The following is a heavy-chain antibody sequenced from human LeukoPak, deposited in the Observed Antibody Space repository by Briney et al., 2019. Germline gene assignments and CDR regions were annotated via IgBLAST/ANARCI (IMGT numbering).Heavy chain of an antibody. J-gene: IGHJ3*02. CDR2: IKSKTDVGII. V-gene: IGHV3-15*01. Sequence: GGSLRLSCVASGFIFSNAWMSWVRQAPGKGLEWVGRIKSKTDVGIIDYAAPVKGRFTISRDDSTNTLSLQMNGLKAEDTALYYCAKDPNGDYVGAFDMWGQGTMVTVSS. CDR3: AKDPNGDYVGAFDM. CDR1: GFIFSNAW. D-gene: IGHD4-17*01.